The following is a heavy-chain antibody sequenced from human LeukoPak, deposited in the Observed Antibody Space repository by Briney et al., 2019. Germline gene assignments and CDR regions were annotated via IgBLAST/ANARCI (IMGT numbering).Heavy chain of an antibody. CDR1: GFTFISYS. J-gene: IGHJ4*02. CDR3: ARGALDYYDSSGYYPYY. CDR2: ISSSSSYI. V-gene: IGHV3-21*01. Sequence: GSLRLSCAASGFTFISYSMNWVRQAPGKGLEWVSSISSSSSYIYYADSVKGRFTISRDNAKNSLYLQMNSLRAEDTAVYYCARGALDYYDSSGYYPYYWGQGTLVTVSS. D-gene: IGHD3-22*01.